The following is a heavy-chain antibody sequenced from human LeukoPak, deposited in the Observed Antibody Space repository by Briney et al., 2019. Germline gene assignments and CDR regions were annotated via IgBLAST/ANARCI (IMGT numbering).Heavy chain of an antibody. CDR2: INPTGGST. J-gene: IGHJ4*02. Sequence: ASVKVSCKASGYTFSSFYMHWVRQAPGQGLEWMGIINPTGGSTSYAQKFQGRVTMTTDTSTSTVYMELSILRSEDTAVYYCARDHSTGGNWGQGTLVTVSS. V-gene: IGHV1-46*01. CDR3: ARDHSTGGN. CDR1: GYTFSSFY. D-gene: IGHD2-8*02.